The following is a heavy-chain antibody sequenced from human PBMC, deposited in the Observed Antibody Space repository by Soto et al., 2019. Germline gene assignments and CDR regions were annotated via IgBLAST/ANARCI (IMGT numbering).Heavy chain of an antibody. CDR3: ARGRDCGGDCPNWFDP. J-gene: IGHJ5*02. Sequence: EVQLVESGGGLVQPGWSLRLSCAASGFTVSSNDMSWVRQAPGKRLEWGSVISSGGSTYYADSVKGRFTISRHNSKKTLYLQMHSLRAADTAVYYCARGRDCGGDCPNWFDPWGQGTLVTVSS. CDR1: GFTVSSND. V-gene: IGHV3-53*04. D-gene: IGHD2-21*02. CDR2: ISSGGST.